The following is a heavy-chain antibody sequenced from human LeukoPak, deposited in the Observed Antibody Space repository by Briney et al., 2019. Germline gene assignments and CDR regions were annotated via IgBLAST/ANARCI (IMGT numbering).Heavy chain of an antibody. CDR3: ARSPYGIAAGGPPDQ. CDR1: GFTFSSYG. V-gene: IGHV3-30*02. Sequence: GGSLRLSCAASGFTFSSYGMHWVRQAPGKGLEWVAFIRYDGSNKYYADSVKGRFTISRDNSKNTQYLQMNSLRAEDTAMYYCARSPYGIAAGGPPDQWGQGTLVTVSS. CDR2: IRYDGSNK. D-gene: IGHD6-13*01. J-gene: IGHJ4*02.